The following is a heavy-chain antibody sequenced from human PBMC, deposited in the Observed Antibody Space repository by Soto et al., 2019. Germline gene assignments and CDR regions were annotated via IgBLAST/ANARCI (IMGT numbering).Heavy chain of an antibody. V-gene: IGHV1-46*01. CDR2: INPRGGSA. Sequence: QVHLVQSGAEVGRPGASLKVSCKASGYIFTNYYIHWVRQAPGQGLEWMGIINPRGGSAKYAQKFQGRVILTRDTSTSTVYMELSSPTSDDTAVYYCARDAHPIEAVGRGLLDPWGQGTLVAVSS. D-gene: IGHD6-13*01. CDR1: GYIFTNYY. J-gene: IGHJ5*02. CDR3: ARDAHPIEAVGRGLLDP.